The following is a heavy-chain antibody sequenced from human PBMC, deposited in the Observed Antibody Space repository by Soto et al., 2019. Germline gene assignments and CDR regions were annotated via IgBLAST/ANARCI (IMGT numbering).Heavy chain of an antibody. CDR1: GFTFSSYA. CDR2: ISGSGGST. D-gene: IGHD3-22*01. V-gene: IGHV3-23*01. CDR3: AKDLAIPYYYDSSGPKEGY. Sequence: GGSLRLSCAASGFTFSSYAMSWVRQAPGKGLEWVSAISGSGGSTYYADSVKGRFTISRDNSKNTLYLQMNSLRAEDTAVYYCAKDLAIPYYYDSSGPKEGYWGQGTLVTVSS. J-gene: IGHJ4*02.